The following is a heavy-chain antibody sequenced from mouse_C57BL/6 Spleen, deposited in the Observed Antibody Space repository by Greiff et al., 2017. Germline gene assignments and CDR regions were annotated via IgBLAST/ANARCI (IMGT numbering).Heavy chain of an antibody. Sequence: VQLQQSGPELVKPGASVKIPCKASGYTFTDYNMDWVKQSHGKSLEWIGDINPNNGGTIYNQKFKGKATLTVDKSSSTAYMELRSLTSEDTAVYYCARLGRGSPFDYWGQGTTLTVSS. J-gene: IGHJ2*01. V-gene: IGHV1-18*01. CDR2: INPNNGGT. CDR3: ARLGRGSPFDY. CDR1: GYTFTDYN. D-gene: IGHD1-1*01.